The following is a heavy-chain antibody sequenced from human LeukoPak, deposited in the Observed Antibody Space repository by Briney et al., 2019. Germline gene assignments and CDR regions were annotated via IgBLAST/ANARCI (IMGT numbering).Heavy chain of an antibody. Sequence: PGGSLRLSCAASGFTVSSNNMSWVRQAPGKGLEWVSVIYSGGSTYYADSVKGRFTISRDNSKNTLYLQMNSLRAEDTAVYYCAGLPAFYYDTSGFYFDYWGQGTLVTVSS. CDR2: IYSGGST. V-gene: IGHV3-66*04. CDR1: GFTVSSNN. J-gene: IGHJ4*02. D-gene: IGHD3-22*01. CDR3: AGLPAFYYDTSGFYFDY.